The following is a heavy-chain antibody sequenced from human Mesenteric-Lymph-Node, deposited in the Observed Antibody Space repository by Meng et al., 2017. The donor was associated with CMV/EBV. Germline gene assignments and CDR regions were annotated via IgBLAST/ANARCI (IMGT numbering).Heavy chain of an antibody. CDR3: ARVPDDSSGYYYAGAPFDY. Sequence: ASVKVSCKASGYTFTSYDINWVRQAPGQGLEWMGIINPSGGSTSYAQKFQGRVTMTRDTSTSTVYMELSSLRSEDTAVYYCARVPDDSSGYYYAGAPFDYWGQGTLVTVSS. CDR2: INPSGGST. J-gene: IGHJ4*02. D-gene: IGHD3-22*01. V-gene: IGHV1-46*01. CDR1: GYTFTSYD.